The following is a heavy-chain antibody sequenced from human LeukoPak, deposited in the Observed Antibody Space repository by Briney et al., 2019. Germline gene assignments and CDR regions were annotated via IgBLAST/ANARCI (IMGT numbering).Heavy chain of an antibody. D-gene: IGHD1-26*01. CDR1: GFTFSTYS. CDR2: INSNSSYI. CDR3: ARDLGIVGADY. J-gene: IGHJ4*02. Sequence: GGSLRLSCAASGFTFSTYSMNWVRQAPGKGLEWVSSINSNSSYIYYADSVKGRFTISRDNAKNSLYLQMNSLRAEDTAVYYCARDLGIVGADYWGQGTLVTVSS. V-gene: IGHV3-21*01.